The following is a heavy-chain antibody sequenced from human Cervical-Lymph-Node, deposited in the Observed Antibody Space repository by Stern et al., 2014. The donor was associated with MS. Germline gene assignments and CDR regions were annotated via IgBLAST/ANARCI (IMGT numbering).Heavy chain of an antibody. CDR2: ITSKTDGGTT. J-gene: IGHJ6*02. Sequence: EVQLVESGGGLVKPGGSLRLSCAASGFTFRNAWMTWIRQAPGKGLEWVGRITSKTDGGTTDYAAPVKGRFTISRDDSKNTLYLQMNSLKTEDTAVYYCTTLDRSYPYYYYGMDVSGQGTTVTVSS. CDR3: TTLDRSYPYYYYGMDV. V-gene: IGHV3-15*01. D-gene: IGHD1-26*01. CDR1: GFTFRNAW.